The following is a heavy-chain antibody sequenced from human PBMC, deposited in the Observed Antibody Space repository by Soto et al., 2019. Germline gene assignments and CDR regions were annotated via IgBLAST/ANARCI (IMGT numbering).Heavy chain of an antibody. CDR2: FDPEDGET. J-gene: IGHJ6*02. Sequence: ASVKVSCKVSGYTLTELSMHWVRQAPGKRLDWMGGFDPEDGETIYAQKFQGRVTMTEDTSTDTAYMELSSLRSEDTAVYYCATDPVGAAANYYYYYGMDVWGQGTTVTVSS. D-gene: IGHD6-13*01. CDR3: ATDPVGAAANYYYYYGMDV. V-gene: IGHV1-24*01. CDR1: GYTLTELS.